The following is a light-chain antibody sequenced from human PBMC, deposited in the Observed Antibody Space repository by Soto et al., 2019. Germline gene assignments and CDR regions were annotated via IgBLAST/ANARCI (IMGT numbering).Light chain of an antibody. CDR3: QQYGSSIT. J-gene: IGKJ5*01. V-gene: IGKV3-20*01. CDR1: QSVSSN. Sequence: EIVLTQSPCTLSFSPWERSSLSFRASQSVSSNLAWYQQKPGQAPRLLIYGASSRATGIPDRFSGSGSGTDFTLTISRLESEDFTVYYCQQYGSSITFGQGTRLEIK. CDR2: GAS.